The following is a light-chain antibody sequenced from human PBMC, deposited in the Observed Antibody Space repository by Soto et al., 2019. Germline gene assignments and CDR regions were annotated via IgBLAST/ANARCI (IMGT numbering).Light chain of an antibody. Sequence: QSALTQPREVSGSPGESVTISCTGTSSDVGAYNYVSWYQQHSGKAPKFMIYDVSKRPSGVPDRFSGSKSGNTASLTISGLQAEDEADYYCYSYAGTSSYVFGTGTKVTVL. CDR3: YSYAGTSSYV. J-gene: IGLJ1*01. CDR1: SSDVGAYNY. V-gene: IGLV2-11*01. CDR2: DVS.